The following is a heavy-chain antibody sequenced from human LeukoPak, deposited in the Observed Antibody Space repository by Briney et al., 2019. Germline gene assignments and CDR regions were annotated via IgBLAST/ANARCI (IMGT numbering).Heavy chain of an antibody. D-gene: IGHD3-22*01. CDR3: ARAGRGYYDSSGYLGYDY. CDR1: GYSFTGYY. CDR2: INPYSGDT. Sequence: ASVKVSCKASGYSFTGYYMHWVRQAPGQGFEWMGWINPYSGDTNYAQKFQGRVTVTRDTSISTAYMDLRRLRSDDTAVYYCARAGRGYYDSSGYLGYDYWGQGTLVTVSS. J-gene: IGHJ4*02. V-gene: IGHV1-2*02.